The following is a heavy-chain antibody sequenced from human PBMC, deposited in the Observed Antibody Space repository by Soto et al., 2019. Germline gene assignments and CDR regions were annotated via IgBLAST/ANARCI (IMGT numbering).Heavy chain of an antibody. J-gene: IGHJ3*02. CDR2: IWYDGSNK. CDR1: GFTFSSYG. V-gene: IGHV3-33*01. Sequence: QVQLVESGGGVVQPGRSLRLSCAASGFTFSSYGMHWARQGPGKGLEWVAVIWYDGSNKVYADSVKGRFTISKDNSKNTLYLQMNSLRAEDTAVHYCARDLSGDYGALDTWGQGTMVTVSS. CDR3: ARDLSGDYGALDT. D-gene: IGHD4-17*01.